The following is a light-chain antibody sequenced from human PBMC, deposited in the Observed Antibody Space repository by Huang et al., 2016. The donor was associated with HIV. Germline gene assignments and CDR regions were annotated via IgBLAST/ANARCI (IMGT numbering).Light chain of an antibody. CDR3: QQYNDLPPLT. V-gene: IGKV3-15*01. Sequence: EIEMTQSPATLSVSPGERATLSCRASHSVDSDLVWYQQKPGQAPRLLIYDASTRATGISAKFNGTGSGTEFSLSITNLQSEDFAVYYCQQYNDLPPLTFGGGTKVEI. CDR2: DAS. J-gene: IGKJ4*01. CDR1: HSVDSD.